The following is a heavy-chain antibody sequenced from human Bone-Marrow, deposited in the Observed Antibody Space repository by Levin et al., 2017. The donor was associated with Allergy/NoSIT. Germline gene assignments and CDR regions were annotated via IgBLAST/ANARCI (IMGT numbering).Heavy chain of an antibody. J-gene: IGHJ4*02. CDR3: ARGGEVPSQYYFDY. Sequence: SETLSLTCAVNGESFSGYFWTWIRQSPGRGLEWIGQINFNGITTYNPSLKSRVILSVDPTKKQFSLKLNYLTAADTAVYFCARGGEVPSQYYFDYWGQGTLVTVSS. V-gene: IGHV4-34*01. D-gene: IGHD1-1*01. CDR1: GESFSGYF. CDR2: INFNGIT.